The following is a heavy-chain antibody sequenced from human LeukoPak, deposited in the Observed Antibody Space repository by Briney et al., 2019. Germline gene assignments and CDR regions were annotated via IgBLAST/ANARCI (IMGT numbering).Heavy chain of an antibody. Sequence: PGGSLRLSCAASGFTFSSYSMTWVRQAPGKGLEWVSSISSSSNYIYYADSVKGRFTISRDNAQNSLYLQMNSLRAEDTAVYYCARDPGGSGWYLPHYYFDYWGQGTLVTVSS. D-gene: IGHD6-19*01. V-gene: IGHV3-21*01. CDR1: GFTFSSYS. CDR3: ARDPGGSGWYLPHYYFDY. J-gene: IGHJ4*02. CDR2: ISSSSNYI.